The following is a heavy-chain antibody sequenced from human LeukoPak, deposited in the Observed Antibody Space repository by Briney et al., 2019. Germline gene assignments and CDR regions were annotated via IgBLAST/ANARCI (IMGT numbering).Heavy chain of an antibody. V-gene: IGHV4-4*09. CDR3: ARDGDFWDGRGWFDS. Sequence: SETLSLTCNGSVGSIISVYLSSIRQPPGKGGEWSGYIYTGGTTKYNPSLKSRLTMSVDTSNNTFLLKMSSVTAADTAVYYCARDGDFWDGRGWFDSCRQGTVVIVSS. CDR2: IYTGGTT. D-gene: IGHD3-3*01. CDR1: VGSIISVY. J-gene: IGHJ5*01.